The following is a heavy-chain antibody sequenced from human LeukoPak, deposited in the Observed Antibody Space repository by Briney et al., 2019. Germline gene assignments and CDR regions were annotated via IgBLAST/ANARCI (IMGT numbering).Heavy chain of an antibody. J-gene: IGHJ4*02. CDR3: AKDLGAWGPAPMGGLDY. V-gene: IGHV3-23*01. Sequence: GGSLRLSCAASGFTFGTYAMTWVRQAPGKGLKWVSAISGSGDSTFYADSVKGRFTISRGNSKNTLYLQMSSLRAEDTAVYYCAKDLGAWGPAPMGGLDYWGQGTLVTVSS. CDR2: ISGSGDST. CDR1: GFTFGTYA. D-gene: IGHD2-2*01.